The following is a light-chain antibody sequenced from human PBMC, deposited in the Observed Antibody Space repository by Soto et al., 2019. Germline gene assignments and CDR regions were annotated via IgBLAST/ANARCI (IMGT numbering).Light chain of an antibody. Sequence: DIQMTQSPSSVSASVGDRVTITCRASQGISSWLAWYQHKPGKAXKLLIYEASNLQSGVPSRFSGSGSGTKFTLTISSLQSEDFAVYYCQQYNNWPPITFGQGTRLEIK. CDR2: EAS. CDR3: QQYNNWPPIT. V-gene: IGKV1-12*01. CDR1: QGISSW. J-gene: IGKJ5*01.